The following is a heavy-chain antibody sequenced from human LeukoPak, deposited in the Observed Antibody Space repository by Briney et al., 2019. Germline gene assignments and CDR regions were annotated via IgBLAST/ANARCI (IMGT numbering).Heavy chain of an antibody. CDR1: GGSFSGYY. CDR2: INHSGST. V-gene: IGHV4-34*01. Sequence: PSETLSLTCAVYGGSFSGYYWSWIRQPPGKGLEWIGEINHSGSTNYNPSLKSRVTISVDTSKNQFSLKLSSVTAADTAVYYCARWTYYDIGAEFDYWGQGTLVTVSS. D-gene: IGHD3-9*01. J-gene: IGHJ4*02. CDR3: ARWTYYDIGAEFDY.